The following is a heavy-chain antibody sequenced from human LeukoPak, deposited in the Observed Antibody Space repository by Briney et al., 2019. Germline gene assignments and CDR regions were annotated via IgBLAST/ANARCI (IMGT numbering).Heavy chain of an antibody. CDR1: GFTVSNNY. CDR2: IYSGGST. CDR3: AKGGEWLAQIFDY. D-gene: IGHD6-19*01. Sequence: GGSLRLSCAASGFTVSNNYMRWVRQAPGKGLEWVSLIYSGGSTYYADSVKGRFTISRDNSKNTLYLQMNSLRAEDTAVYYCAKGGEWLAQIFDYWGQGTLVTVSS. V-gene: IGHV3-66*01. J-gene: IGHJ4*02.